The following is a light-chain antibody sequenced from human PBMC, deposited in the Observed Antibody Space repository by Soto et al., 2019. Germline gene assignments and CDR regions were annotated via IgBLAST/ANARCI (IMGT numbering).Light chain of an antibody. V-gene: IGKV3-20*01. Sequence: EIVLTQSPGTLSLSPGESATLSCRASQSVSSGSLAWYQQKPGQAPRLLVYGASSRATGISDRFSGSGSGTDFTLTISRLEPEDFAVYHGQQYGSQYIFGQGTKLEIK. J-gene: IGKJ2*01. CDR2: GAS. CDR1: QSVSSGS. CDR3: QQYGSQYI.